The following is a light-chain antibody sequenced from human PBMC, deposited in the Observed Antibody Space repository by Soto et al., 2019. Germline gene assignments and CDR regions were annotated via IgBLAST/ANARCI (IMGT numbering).Light chain of an antibody. CDR1: QSVSTNY. J-gene: IGKJ3*01. Sequence: EIVLTQSPGTLSLSPGDRATLSCRASQSVSTNYLAWYQQKLGQAPRLLIYGASSRATGIPDRFSGNGSGTDFTLTISRLEPEDFAVYSCHQYGSIPFTFGPGTKVDIK. CDR2: GAS. V-gene: IGKV3-20*01. CDR3: HQYGSIPFT.